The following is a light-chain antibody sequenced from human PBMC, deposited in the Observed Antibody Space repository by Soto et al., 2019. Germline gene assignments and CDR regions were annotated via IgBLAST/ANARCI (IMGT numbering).Light chain of an antibody. CDR2: EDN. J-gene: IGLJ3*02. CDR1: SGSIASNY. CDR3: QSYDSSNPWV. V-gene: IGLV6-57*03. Sequence: NFMLTQPHSVSESPGKTVTISSTRSSGSIASNYVQWYQQRPGSAPTTVIYEDNQRPSGVPDRFSGSIDSSSNSASLTISGLKTEDEADYYCQSYDSSNPWVFGGGTKLTVL.